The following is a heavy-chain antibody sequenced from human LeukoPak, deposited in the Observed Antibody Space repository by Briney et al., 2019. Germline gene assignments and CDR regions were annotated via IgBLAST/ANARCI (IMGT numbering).Heavy chain of an antibody. Sequence: QASETLSLTCSVSGGSISNYYWSWIRQPPGKGLEWIAHIYYSGSTYYNPSLKSRVTISVDTSKNQFSLKLSSVTAADTAVYYCARVGPDYGDYRSDAFDIWGQGTMVTVSS. CDR2: IYYSGST. J-gene: IGHJ3*02. CDR3: ARVGPDYGDYRSDAFDI. D-gene: IGHD4-17*01. V-gene: IGHV4-59*12. CDR1: GGSISNYY.